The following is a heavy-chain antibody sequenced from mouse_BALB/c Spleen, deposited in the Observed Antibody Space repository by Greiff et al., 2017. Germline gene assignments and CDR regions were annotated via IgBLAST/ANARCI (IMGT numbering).Heavy chain of an antibody. CDR3: ARPDYGPYYFDY. D-gene: IGHD1-1*02. V-gene: IGHV5-12-1*01. CDR2: ISSGGGST. Sequence: EVKRVESGGGLVKPGGSLKLSCAASGFAFSSYDMSWVRQTPEKRLEWVAYISSGGGSTYYPDTVKGRFTISRDNAKNTLYLQMSSLKSEDTAMYYCARPDYGPYYFDYWGQGTTLTVSS. J-gene: IGHJ2*01. CDR1: GFAFSSYD.